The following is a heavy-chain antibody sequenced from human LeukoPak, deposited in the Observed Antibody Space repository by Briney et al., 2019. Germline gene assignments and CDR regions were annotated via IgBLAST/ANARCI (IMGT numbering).Heavy chain of an antibody. CDR3: ANTTRVAPDGRAEYFQH. D-gene: IGHD5-12*01. CDR1: GGSISGYS. CDR2: RSGGGRD. V-gene: IGHV4-59*03. J-gene: IGHJ1*01. Sequence: PSETLSLTCTVSGGSISGYSWSWIRQPPGKGLEWIGCRSGGGRDLYKNNLKSRVTISVDASEKQISLSLRSVTAADTAMYYCANTTRVAPDGRAEYFQHWGQGTLAIVSS.